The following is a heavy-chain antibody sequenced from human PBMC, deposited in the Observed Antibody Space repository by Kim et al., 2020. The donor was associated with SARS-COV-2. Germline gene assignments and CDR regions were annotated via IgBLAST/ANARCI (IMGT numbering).Heavy chain of an antibody. V-gene: IGHV1-69*01. D-gene: IGHD4-17*01. J-gene: IGHJ4*02. CDR3: ARELDYGGISELFDY. Sequence: QKFQGRVTITADESTSTAYMELSSLRSEDTAVYYCARELDYGGISELFDYWGQGTLVTVSS.